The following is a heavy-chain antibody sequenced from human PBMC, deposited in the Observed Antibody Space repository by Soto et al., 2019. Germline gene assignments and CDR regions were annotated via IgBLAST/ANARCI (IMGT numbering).Heavy chain of an antibody. Sequence: QVQLQESGPGLVKPSQTLSLTCTVSGGSISSGGYYWSWIRQHPGKGLEWIGYIYYSGSTYYNPSLKCRVTISVDTSKNQFSLELSSVTAADTAVYYCARGIAAAGTSWFDPWGQGTLVTVSS. D-gene: IGHD6-13*01. CDR2: IYYSGST. CDR3: ARGIAAAGTSWFDP. V-gene: IGHV4-31*03. CDR1: GGSISSGGYY. J-gene: IGHJ5*02.